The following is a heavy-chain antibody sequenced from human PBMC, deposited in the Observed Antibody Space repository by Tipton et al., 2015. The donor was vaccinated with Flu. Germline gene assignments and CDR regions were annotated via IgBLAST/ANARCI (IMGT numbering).Heavy chain of an antibody. Sequence: TLSLTCAVYGGSFSGYYWSRIRQPPGKELEWIGEINHGGSTNYNPSLKSRVTISVDTSKNQFSLKLSSVTAADTAVYYCARPFSGGPYYFDYWGQGTLVTVSS. CDR1: GGSFSGYY. V-gene: IGHV4-34*01. CDR2: INHGGST. CDR3: ARPFSGGPYYFDY. J-gene: IGHJ4*02. D-gene: IGHD6-19*01.